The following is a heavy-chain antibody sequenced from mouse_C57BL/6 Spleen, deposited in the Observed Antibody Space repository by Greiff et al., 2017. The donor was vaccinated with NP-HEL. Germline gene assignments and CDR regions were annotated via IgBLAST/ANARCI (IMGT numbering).Heavy chain of an antibody. J-gene: IGHJ3*01. CDR3: ARGDGYLFAY. CDR1: GYAFSSSW. CDR2: IYPGDGDT. D-gene: IGHD2-3*01. V-gene: IGHV1-82*01. Sequence: VQLQQSGPELVKPGASVKISCKASGYAFSSSWMNWVKQRPGKGLEWIGRIYPGDGDTNYNGKFKGKATLTPDKSSSTAYMQLSSLTSEDSAVYFCARGDGYLFAYWGQGTLVTVSA.